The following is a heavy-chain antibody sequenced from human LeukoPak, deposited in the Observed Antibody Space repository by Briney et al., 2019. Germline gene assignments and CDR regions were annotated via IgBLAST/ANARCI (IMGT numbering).Heavy chain of an antibody. Sequence: PGGSLRLSCAASGFTFSSYLMHWVRQAPGKGLEWVAVISYDGSDKYYADSVKGRFTISRDNSKNTLYLQMNSLRAEDTAVYYCAKDLGYCTNGVCYNHFDYWGQGTLVTVSS. D-gene: IGHD2-8*01. CDR3: AKDLGYCTNGVCYNHFDY. V-gene: IGHV3-30-3*01. CDR2: ISYDGSDK. CDR1: GFTFSSYL. J-gene: IGHJ4*02.